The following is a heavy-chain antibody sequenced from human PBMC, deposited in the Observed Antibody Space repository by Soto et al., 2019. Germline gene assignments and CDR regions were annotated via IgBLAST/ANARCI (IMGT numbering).Heavy chain of an antibody. CDR3: VKDGSSGWPYYYAMDV. D-gene: IGHD6-19*01. Sequence: RLSCAASGFTFSSYGMHWVRQAPGKGLEWVAVISYDGSNKYYADSVKGRFTISRDNSKNTLYLQMSSLRAEDTAVYYCVKDGSSGWPYYYAMDVWRQGTMVTVSS. CDR1: GFTFSSYG. CDR2: ISYDGSNK. J-gene: IGHJ6*02. V-gene: IGHV3-30*18.